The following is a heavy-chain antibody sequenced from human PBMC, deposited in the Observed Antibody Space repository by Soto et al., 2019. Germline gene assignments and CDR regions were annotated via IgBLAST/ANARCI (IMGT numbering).Heavy chain of an antibody. CDR1: GFPVKSYA. CDR2: ISYDGSNK. J-gene: IGHJ4*02. CDR3: ARPRERAYSDY. Sequence: AWSPRLCCASCGFPVKSYAMHGVRQDPGKGLEWVAVISYDGSNKYYADSVKGRFTISRDNSKNTLYLQMNSLRAEYTAVYYCARPRERAYSDYWLQRTPVPVSS. V-gene: IGHV3-30-3*01.